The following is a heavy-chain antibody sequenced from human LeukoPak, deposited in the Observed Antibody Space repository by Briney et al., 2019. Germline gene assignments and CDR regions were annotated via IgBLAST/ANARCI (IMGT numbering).Heavy chain of an antibody. D-gene: IGHD2-15*01. J-gene: IGHJ4*02. CDR1: GGSISSGDYY. V-gene: IGHV4-30-4*01. Sequence: SETLSLTCTVSGGSISSGDYYWRWIRQPPGKGLEWIGYIYYSGSTYYNPSLKSRVTISVDTSKNQFSLKLSSVTAADTAVYYCARGVAATRFAFNYWGQGTLVTVSS. CDR3: ARGVAATRFAFNY. CDR2: IYYSGST.